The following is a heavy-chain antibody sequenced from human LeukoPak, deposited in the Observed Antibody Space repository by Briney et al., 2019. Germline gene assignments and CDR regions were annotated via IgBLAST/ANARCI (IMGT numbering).Heavy chain of an antibody. Sequence: GESLKISCKGSGYSFTSYWISWVRQMPGKGLEWMGRIDPSDSYTIYSPSFQGHVTISADKSISTAYLQWSSLKASDTAMYYCASTYYYDSSGYYYFDYWGQGTLVTVSS. J-gene: IGHJ4*02. D-gene: IGHD3-22*01. CDR1: GYSFTSYW. V-gene: IGHV5-10-1*01. CDR2: IDPSDSYT. CDR3: ASTYYYDSSGYYYFDY.